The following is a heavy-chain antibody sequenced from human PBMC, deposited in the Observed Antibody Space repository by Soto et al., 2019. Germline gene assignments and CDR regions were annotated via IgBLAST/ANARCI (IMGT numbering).Heavy chain of an antibody. CDR2: IYYTGTS. V-gene: IGHV4-39*01. J-gene: IGHJ4*02. D-gene: IGHD5-12*01. CDR3: TRLQRRWLSSDS. Sequence: PSETLSLTCTVSGGSISNSSYYWGWIRQPPGKGLEWIGHIYYTGTSYSNPSLKGRVTLSVDTSKNQFSLKLNSMTAADTAVFYCTRLQRRWLSSDSWGQRTLVTVSS. CDR1: GGSISNSSYY.